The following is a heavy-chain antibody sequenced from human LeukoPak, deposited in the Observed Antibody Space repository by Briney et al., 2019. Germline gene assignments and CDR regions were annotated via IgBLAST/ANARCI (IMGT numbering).Heavy chain of an antibody. Sequence: PGGSLRLSCTASGFTFSSYTMSWVRQAPGKGLKWVSTITTGGPNTYYADSVKGRFTVSRDDSKNTLYLQMNSLRAEDTAVYYCAKDVSKGYGGNFFDYWGQGTLVTVSS. V-gene: IGHV3-23*01. D-gene: IGHD4-23*01. CDR3: AKDVSKGYGGNFFDY. CDR2: ITTGGPNT. J-gene: IGHJ4*02. CDR1: GFTFSSYT.